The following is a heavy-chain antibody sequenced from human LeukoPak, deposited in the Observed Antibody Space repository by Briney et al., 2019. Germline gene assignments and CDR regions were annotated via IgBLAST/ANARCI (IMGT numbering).Heavy chain of an antibody. D-gene: IGHD5-18*01. J-gene: IGHJ4*02. V-gene: IGHV4-30-4*07. CDR3: ARGSPRYGGLYYFDY. CDR2: IYYSGST. CDR1: GDSISSDGYA. Sequence: KPSETLSLTCAVSGDSISSDGYAWNWIRQPPGKGLEWIGYIYYSGSTYFNPSLKSRVTMSVDTSKNQFSLKLSSVTAADTAVYYCARGSPRYGGLYYFDYWGQGTLVTVSS.